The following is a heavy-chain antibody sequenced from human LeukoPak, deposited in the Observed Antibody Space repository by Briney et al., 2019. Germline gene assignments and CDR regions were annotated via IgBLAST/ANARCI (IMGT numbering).Heavy chain of an antibody. CDR1: GGSISSYY. Sequence: SETLSLTCTVSGGSISSYYWSWIRQPAGKGLDWIGRIYTSGSTNYNPSLKSRVTMSVDTSKNQFSLKLTSVTAADTAVYYCARDSDIVATIFAFDIWGQGTMVTVSS. V-gene: IGHV4-4*07. CDR3: ARDSDIVATIFAFDI. D-gene: IGHD5-12*01. CDR2: IYTSGST. J-gene: IGHJ3*02.